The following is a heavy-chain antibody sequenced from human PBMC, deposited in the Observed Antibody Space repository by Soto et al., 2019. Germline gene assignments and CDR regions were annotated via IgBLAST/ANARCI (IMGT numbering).Heavy chain of an antibody. Sequence: QVQLVQSGDEVQKPGASVKVSCNASGYIFVNYGIAWVRQAPGQGLEWMGWISPYTGNTHSATQVQRRLTMTTDTSTSTADMVLGSLTSDETAVYYCVMVDNYVTITPQDVWGQWTTVTVAS. V-gene: IGHV1-18*01. CDR3: VMVDNYVTITPQDV. D-gene: IGHD3-16*01. J-gene: IGHJ6*02. CDR1: GYIFVNYG. CDR2: ISPYTGNT.